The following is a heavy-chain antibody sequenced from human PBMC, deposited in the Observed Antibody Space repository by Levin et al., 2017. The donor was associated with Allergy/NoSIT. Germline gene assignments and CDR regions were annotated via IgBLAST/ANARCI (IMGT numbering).Heavy chain of an antibody. J-gene: IGHJ6*03. V-gene: IGHV4-34*01. CDR1: GGSFSGYY. Sequence: SSETLSLTCAVYGGSFSGYYWSWIRQPPGKGLEWIGEINHSGSTNYNPSLKSRVTISVDTSKNQFSLKLSSVTAADTAVYYCARGDIAAAGTREGHYYYYMDVWGKGTTVTVSS. D-gene: IGHD6-13*01. CDR3: ARGDIAAAGTREGHYYYYMDV. CDR2: INHSGST.